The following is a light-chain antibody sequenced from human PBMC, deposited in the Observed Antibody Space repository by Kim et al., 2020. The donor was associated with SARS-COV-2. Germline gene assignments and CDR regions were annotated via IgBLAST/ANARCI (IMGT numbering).Light chain of an antibody. CDR1: SSNIGNNY. CDR3: GTWDTSLSAGV. Sequence: GQKVPISCSGRSSNIGNNYVAWYQQLPGTAPKLLIYDNNKRPSGIPDRFSGSKSGTSATLGITGLQTGDEADYYCGTWDTSLSAGVFGGGTQLTVL. J-gene: IGLJ3*02. CDR2: DNN. V-gene: IGLV1-51*01.